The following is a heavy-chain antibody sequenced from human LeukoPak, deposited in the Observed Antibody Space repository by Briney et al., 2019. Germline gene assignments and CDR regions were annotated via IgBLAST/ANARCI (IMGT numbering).Heavy chain of an antibody. V-gene: IGHV3-33*01. CDR3: AREMPSNYDILTGRDYYYYGMDV. D-gene: IGHD3-9*01. Sequence: GRSLRLSCAASGFTFSSYGMHWVRQAPGKGLEWVAVIWYDGSNKYYADSVKGRFTISRDNSKNTLYLQMNSLRAEDTAVYYCAREMPSNYDILTGRDYYYYGMDVWGQGTTVTVSS. J-gene: IGHJ6*02. CDR2: IWYDGSNK. CDR1: GFTFSSYG.